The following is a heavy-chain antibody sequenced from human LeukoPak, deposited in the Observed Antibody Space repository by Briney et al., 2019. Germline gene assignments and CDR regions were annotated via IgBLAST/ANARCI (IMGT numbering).Heavy chain of an antibody. J-gene: IGHJ4*02. CDR1: GFTFSSYS. V-gene: IGHV3-21*01. D-gene: IGHD3-3*01. CDR3: ARGGQRGIFWSGHPGTFDY. CDR2: ISGSSSYI. Sequence: GGSLRLSCAASGFTFSSYSMNWVRQAPGKGLEWVSSISGSSSYIYYADSVKGRFTISRDNAKNSLYLQMNSLRAEDTAVYYCARGGQRGIFWSGHPGTFDYWGQGTLVTVSS.